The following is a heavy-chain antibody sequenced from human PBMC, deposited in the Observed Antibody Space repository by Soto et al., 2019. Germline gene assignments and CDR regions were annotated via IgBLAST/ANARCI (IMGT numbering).Heavy chain of an antibody. CDR2: VYSGGAT. D-gene: IGHD3-10*01. J-gene: IGHJ4*02. Sequence: GGSLRLSCAAFGFTVSSNYRTWVRLAPGKGLEWVSLVYSGGATHYAASVKGRFTISTHSSQNTLFLQMNSLRTEDTATYYCVRGRYGSEIHWGQGTKVTVSS. CDR3: VRGRYGSEIH. V-gene: IGHV3-53*04. CDR1: GFTVSSNY.